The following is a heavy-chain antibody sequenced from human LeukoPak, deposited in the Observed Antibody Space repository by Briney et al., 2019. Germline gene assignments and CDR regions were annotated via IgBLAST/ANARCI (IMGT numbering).Heavy chain of an antibody. CDR1: GYTFTSYY. V-gene: IGHV1-46*01. CDR3: ARVSGYYDSSGYFDY. Sequence: AASVKVSCKASGYTFTSYYMHWVRQAPGQGLEWMGIINPSGGSRSYAQKFQGRVTMTRDTSTSTVYMELSSLRSEDTAVYYCARVSGYYDSSGYFDYWGQGTLVTVSS. CDR2: INPSGGSR. D-gene: IGHD3-22*01. J-gene: IGHJ4*02.